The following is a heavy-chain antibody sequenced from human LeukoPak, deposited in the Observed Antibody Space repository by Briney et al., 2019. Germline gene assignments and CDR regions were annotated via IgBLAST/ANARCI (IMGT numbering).Heavy chain of an antibody. Sequence: TSETLSLTCTVSGGSISSYYRSWIRQPPGKGLERIGYTYYSGSTNYNPSLKSRVTISVDTSKNQFSLKLSSVTAADTAVYYCARGLVVVAATSGWFDPWGQGTLVTVSS. CDR3: ARGLVVVAATSGWFDP. V-gene: IGHV4-59*01. CDR2: TYYSGST. J-gene: IGHJ5*02. D-gene: IGHD2-15*01. CDR1: GGSISSYY.